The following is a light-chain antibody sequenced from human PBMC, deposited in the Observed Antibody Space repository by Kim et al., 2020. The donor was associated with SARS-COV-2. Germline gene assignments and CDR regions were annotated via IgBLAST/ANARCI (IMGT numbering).Light chain of an antibody. CDR1: EDISNY. CDR2: DAS. Sequence: DIQLTQSPSLLSASVGDRVTITCQASEDISNYLNWYQHIPGKPPKLLIYDASNLKTGVPSRFSGRGSGTDFTFTISSLQPEDIATYYCQHFNSLPYSFGQGTKLEIK. CDR3: QHFNSLPYS. J-gene: IGKJ2*03. V-gene: IGKV1-33*01.